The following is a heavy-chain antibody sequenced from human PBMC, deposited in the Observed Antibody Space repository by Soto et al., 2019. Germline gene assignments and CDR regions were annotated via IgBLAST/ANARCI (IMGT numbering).Heavy chain of an antibody. CDR1: GFTFSSYS. Sequence: GSLRLSCAASGFTFSSYSMNWVRQAPGKGLEWVSSISSSSSYIYYADSVKGRFTISRDNAKNSLYLQMNSLRAEDTAVYYCARDLTIFGVVPHCEGGYYYCYVMDVWTRGSSVT. J-gene: IGHJ6*02. CDR2: ISSSSSYI. CDR3: ARDLTIFGVVPHCEGGYYYCYVMDV. D-gene: IGHD3-3*01. V-gene: IGHV3-21*01.